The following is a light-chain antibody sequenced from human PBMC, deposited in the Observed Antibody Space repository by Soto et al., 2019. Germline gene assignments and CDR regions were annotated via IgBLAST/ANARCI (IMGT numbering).Light chain of an antibody. Sequence: DIQMTQSPSFVSAAVGDRVSITCRASQGVRKFLAWYQHKSGKAPKLLIYAASSLQSGVPSRFSGSGSGTDFTLTIDSLQPEDVATYYCQQANSFPLTFGGGTKVEMK. CDR2: AAS. V-gene: IGKV1-12*01. CDR3: QQANSFPLT. J-gene: IGKJ4*01. CDR1: QGVRKF.